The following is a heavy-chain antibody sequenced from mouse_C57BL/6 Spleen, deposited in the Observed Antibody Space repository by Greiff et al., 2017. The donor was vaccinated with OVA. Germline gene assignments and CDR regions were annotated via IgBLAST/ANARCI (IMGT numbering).Heavy chain of an antibody. CDR3: ARVCGSSPYYFDD. J-gene: IGHJ2*01. V-gene: IGHV5-16*01. CDR2: INYDGSST. Sequence: DVHLVESEGGLVQPGSSMKLSYTASGFTFSDYYMAWVRQVPEKGLEWVANINYDGSSTYYLDSLKSRFIISRDNAKNILYLQMSSLKSEDTATYYCARVCGSSPYYFDDWGQGTTLTVSS. CDR1: GFTFSDYY. D-gene: IGHD1-1*01.